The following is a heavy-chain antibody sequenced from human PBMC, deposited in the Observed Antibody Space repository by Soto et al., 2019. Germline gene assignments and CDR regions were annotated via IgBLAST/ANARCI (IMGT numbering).Heavy chain of an antibody. D-gene: IGHD3-22*01. CDR3: ARDLGYYESSGYFDY. CDR1: GYTFTTYY. Sequence: QVQLVQSGAEVKKPGASVKVSCKASGYTFTTYYMHWVRQAPGQGLEWMGIISPDGGRTSYAQKFQGRVTMTRDTSTSTVYMELSSLRSEDTAVYYCARDLGYYESSGYFDYWGQGTLVTVSS. CDR2: ISPDGGRT. V-gene: IGHV1-46*01. J-gene: IGHJ4*02.